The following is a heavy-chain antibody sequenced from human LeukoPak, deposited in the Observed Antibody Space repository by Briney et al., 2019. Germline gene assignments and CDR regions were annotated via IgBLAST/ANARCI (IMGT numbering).Heavy chain of an antibody. CDR1: GGSISSSSYY. J-gene: IGHJ4*02. D-gene: IGHD2-21*01. CDR2: IYYSGST. V-gene: IGHV4-39*01. CDR3: ARRGSCGGDCFDY. Sequence: PSETQSLTCTVSGGSISSSSYYWGWIRQPPGKGLEWIGSIYYSGSTYYNPSLKSRVTMSVDKSKNQFSLKLSSVTAADTAVYYCARRGSCGGDCFDYWGQGTLVTVSS.